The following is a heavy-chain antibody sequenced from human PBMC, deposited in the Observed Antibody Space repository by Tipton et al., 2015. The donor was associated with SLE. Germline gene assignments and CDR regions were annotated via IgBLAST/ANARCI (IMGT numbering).Heavy chain of an antibody. Sequence: SLRLSCAASRFTFSGSAMHWVRQASGKGLEWVGRIRSKANSYATAYAASVKGRFTISRDDSKNTAYLQMNSLKTEDTAVYYCTRSFQHWGQGPLVTVSS. CDR3: TRSFQH. CDR1: RFTFSGSA. J-gene: IGHJ1*01. CDR2: IRSKANSYAT. V-gene: IGHV3-73*01.